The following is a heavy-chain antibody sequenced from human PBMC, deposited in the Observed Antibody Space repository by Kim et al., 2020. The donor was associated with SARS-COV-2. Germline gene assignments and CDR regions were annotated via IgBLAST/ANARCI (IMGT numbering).Heavy chain of an antibody. Sequence: SETLSLTCTVSGGSISSSSYYWGWIRQPPGQGLEWIVSIYYSGSTYYNPSLKSRVTISVDTSKNQFSLKLSSVTAAATAVYYCASLGGDLVDYWGQGTLVTVSS. J-gene: IGHJ4*02. CDR3: ASLGGDLVDY. CDR1: GGSISSSSYY. CDR2: IYYSGST. D-gene: IGHD3-10*01. V-gene: IGHV4-39*01.